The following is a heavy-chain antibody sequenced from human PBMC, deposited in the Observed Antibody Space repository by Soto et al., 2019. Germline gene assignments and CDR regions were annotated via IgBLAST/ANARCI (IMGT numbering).Heavy chain of an antibody. V-gene: IGHV3-11*06. D-gene: IGHD4-17*01. CDR1: GLTFSESF. CDR2: ISTTSTFT. Sequence: CLGLSCAASGLTFSESFMSWIRQAPGKGLEWVSSISTTSTFTDYAASLKGRVTVSRDPSRHALFLQLDSLRDEDTAVYFCARGAVSRQHFSYGFDVCGQGTTVTVYS. CDR3: ARGAVSRQHFSYGFDV. J-gene: IGHJ6*02.